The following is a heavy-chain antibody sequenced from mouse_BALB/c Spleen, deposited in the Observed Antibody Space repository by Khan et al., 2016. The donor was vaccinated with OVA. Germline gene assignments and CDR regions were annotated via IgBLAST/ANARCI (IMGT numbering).Heavy chain of an antibody. J-gene: IGHJ3*01. Sequence: VQLKQSGAELVKPGASVELSCTASGFNIKDTYMHWVKQRPEQGLEWIGRIDPANGNSKYDPKFQGKATITADTSSNTAYLQLSSLTSEDTAVYYCARDYWDVFAYWGQGTLVTVSA. V-gene: IGHV14-3*02. D-gene: IGHD4-1*01. CDR3: ARDYWDVFAY. CDR2: IDPANGNS. CDR1: GFNIKDTY.